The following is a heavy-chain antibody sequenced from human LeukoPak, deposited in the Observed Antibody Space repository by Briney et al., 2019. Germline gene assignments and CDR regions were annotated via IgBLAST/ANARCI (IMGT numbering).Heavy chain of an antibody. V-gene: IGHV3-30*14. Sequence: PGGSLRLSCAASGFIFSAYPMHWVRQAPGRGLEWVAVISNDGTNKYYADSVKGRFTVSRDNSKNTLYLQMNSLTAEDTAVYYCARDPRYSRSGYFDSWGHGTLVTVSS. CDR1: GFIFSAYP. CDR3: ARDPRYSRSGYFDS. D-gene: IGHD3-3*01. J-gene: IGHJ4*01. CDR2: ISNDGTNK.